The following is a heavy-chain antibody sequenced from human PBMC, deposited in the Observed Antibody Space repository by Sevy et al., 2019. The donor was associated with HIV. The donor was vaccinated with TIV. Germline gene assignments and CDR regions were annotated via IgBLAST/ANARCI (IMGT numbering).Heavy chain of an antibody. CDR1: GFTLSYYG. CDR2: IKDDGSKR. J-gene: IGHJ4*02. Sequence: GGSLRLSCAASGFTLSYYGMHWIRQAPGKGLEWVTFIKDDGSKRFYADSVKGRFTVSRDNSKNTMSLQMNSLRAEDTAVYYCTSVLFDYWGQGALVTVSS. D-gene: IGHD3-10*01. V-gene: IGHV3-30*02. CDR3: TSVLFDY.